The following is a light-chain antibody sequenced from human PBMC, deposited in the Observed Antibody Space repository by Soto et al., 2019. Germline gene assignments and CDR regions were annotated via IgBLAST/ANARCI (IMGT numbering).Light chain of an antibody. Sequence: EIVMTQSPGTLSVSPGERATLSCRASQSVSINLAWYQQKPGQAPRLLIYGASTRATSFPARFSGSGSGTDFTLTISSLQSEDFAVYYCQQYNNWPWTFGQGTKVDIK. V-gene: IGKV3-15*01. CDR2: GAS. J-gene: IGKJ1*01. CDR1: QSVSIN. CDR3: QQYNNWPWT.